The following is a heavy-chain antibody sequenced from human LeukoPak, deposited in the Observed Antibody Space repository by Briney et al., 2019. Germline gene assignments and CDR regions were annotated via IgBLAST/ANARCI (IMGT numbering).Heavy chain of an antibody. Sequence: SVKVSCKASGGTFSSYAISWVRLAPGQGLEWMGGIIPIFGRANYAQKFQGRVTITADESTSTAYMELSSLRSEDTAVYYCARDALSRYSAGYFDYWGQGTLVTVSS. CDR3: ARDALSRYSAGYFDY. CDR2: IIPIFGRA. CDR1: GGTFSSYA. J-gene: IGHJ4*02. V-gene: IGHV1-69*01. D-gene: IGHD3-9*01.